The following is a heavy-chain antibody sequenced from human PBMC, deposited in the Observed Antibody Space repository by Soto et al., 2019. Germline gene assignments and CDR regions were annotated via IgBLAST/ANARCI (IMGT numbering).Heavy chain of an antibody. CDR2: MNPKSGNT. Sequence: QVQLVQSGAEVKKPGASVKVSCKASGYTFTSYDINWVRQATGQGLEWMGWMNPKSGNTGYPQKFQGRVTMTKNTTISTAYMKLSSLRFEDTAVYYCARSPPRVEWNNYAGGWFDPWGQGTLVTVSS. J-gene: IGHJ5*02. V-gene: IGHV1-8*01. CDR3: ARSPPRVEWNNYAGGWFDP. D-gene: IGHD3-3*01. CDR1: GYTFTSYD.